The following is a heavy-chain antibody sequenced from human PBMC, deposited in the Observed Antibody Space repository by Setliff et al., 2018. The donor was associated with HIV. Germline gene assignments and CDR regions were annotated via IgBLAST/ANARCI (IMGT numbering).Heavy chain of an antibody. CDR3: ARVQYFNSGGSCYSGLDY. J-gene: IGHJ4*02. CDR1: GFTVSRYY. CDR2: IYSGGTT. Sequence: LRLSCAASGFTVSRYYMSWVRQAPGKGLEWVSIIYSGGTTYYADSVKGRFIISRHNSNNTLYLQMNSLRAEDSAMYYCARVQYFNSGGSCYSGLDYWGQGTLVTVSS. D-gene: IGHD2-15*01. V-gene: IGHV3-53*04.